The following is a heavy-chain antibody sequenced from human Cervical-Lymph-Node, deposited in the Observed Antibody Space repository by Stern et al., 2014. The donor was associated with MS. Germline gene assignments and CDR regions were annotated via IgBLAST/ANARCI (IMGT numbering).Heavy chain of an antibody. V-gene: IGHV4-61*01. CDR2: IYYNGIT. D-gene: IGHD6-13*01. CDR3: ASTVTHGSTWTDY. CDR1: GGSVTSGSSY. J-gene: IGHJ4*02. Sequence: QVQLQESGPGLVKPSETLSLTCTVSGGSVTSGSSYWNWIRQPPGKGLVWIGYIYYNGITDYNPLFKSRVTISVDTSKNQFSLKLSSVTAADTAVYYCASTVTHGSTWTDYWGQGTLVTVSS.